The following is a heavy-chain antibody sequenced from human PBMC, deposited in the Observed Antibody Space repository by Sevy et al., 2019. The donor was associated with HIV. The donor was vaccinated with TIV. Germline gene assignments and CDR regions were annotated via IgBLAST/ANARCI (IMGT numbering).Heavy chain of an antibody. Sequence: ASVKVSCKVSGYTFSTYRITWVRQAHGQGLEWMGWISPHNGDTNYAQKLQGRVTMITDTSTSTAYMELRSLRSDDTAVYYCARAYCSGGRCYSLAYWGQGTLVTVSS. J-gene: IGHJ4*02. D-gene: IGHD2-15*01. CDR3: ARAYCSGGRCYSLAY. CDR1: GYTFSTYR. V-gene: IGHV1-18*01. CDR2: ISPHNGDT.